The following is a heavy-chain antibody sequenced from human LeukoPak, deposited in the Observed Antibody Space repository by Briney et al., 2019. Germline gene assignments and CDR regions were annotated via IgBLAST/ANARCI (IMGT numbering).Heavy chain of an antibody. D-gene: IGHD3-22*01. J-gene: IGHJ6*02. CDR2: IYSGGCT. CDR1: GFTVSSNY. CDR3: ARGSGGYYDSGRRYYYGMDV. Sequence: GGSLRLSCAASGFTVSSNYMSWVRQAPGKGLEWVSVIYSGGCTYHADSVKGRFTISRDNSKNTLYLQMNSLRAEDTAVYYCARGSGGYYDSGRRYYYGMDVWGQGTTVTVSS. V-gene: IGHV3-66*01.